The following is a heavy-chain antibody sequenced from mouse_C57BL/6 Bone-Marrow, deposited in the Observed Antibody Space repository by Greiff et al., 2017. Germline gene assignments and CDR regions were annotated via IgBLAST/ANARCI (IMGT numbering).Heavy chain of an antibody. D-gene: IGHD1-1*01. CDR2: IDPNSGGT. J-gene: IGHJ4*01. CDR3: ARSPHYYGSSYYAMDY. CDR1: GYTFTSYW. Sequence: QVHVKQPGTELVKPGASVKLSCKASGYTFTSYWMHWVKQRPGRGLEWIGRIDPNSGGTKYNEKFKSKATLTVGKPSSTAYMQLSSLTSEDSAVYYCARSPHYYGSSYYAMDYWGQGTSVTVSS. V-gene: IGHV1-72*01.